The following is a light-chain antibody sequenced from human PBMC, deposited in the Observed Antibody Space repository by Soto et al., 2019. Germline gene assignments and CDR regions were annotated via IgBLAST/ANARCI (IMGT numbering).Light chain of an antibody. CDR2: EVS. CDR3: MQGTRLPLT. V-gene: IGKV2-29*03. CDR1: QSLLHSDGKTY. Sequence: DIVMTQTPLSLSVTPGQSASISCKSSQSLLHSDGKTYLHWFLQKPGQAPQLLIYEVSNRFSGVSERFSGSGSGSDFTLTISGVEAEDVGVYYCMQGTRLPLTFSGGTKVEIK. J-gene: IGKJ4*01.